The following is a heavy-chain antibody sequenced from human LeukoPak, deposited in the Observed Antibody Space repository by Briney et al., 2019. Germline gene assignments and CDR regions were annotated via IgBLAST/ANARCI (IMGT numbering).Heavy chain of an antibody. J-gene: IGHJ4*02. D-gene: IGHD2-15*01. Sequence: ASVRLSCTASGYTFTDYYMHWLRQAPGQGLEWMGWLNPNSGDTNHAQIFQGRVTLTRDTSISTAYMELSSLRSDDSAVYYCAGEYCSVDNYRHGFDYWGQGTLVTVSS. CDR1: GYTFTDYY. CDR3: AGEYCSVDNYRHGFDY. V-gene: IGHV1-2*02. CDR2: LNPNSGDT.